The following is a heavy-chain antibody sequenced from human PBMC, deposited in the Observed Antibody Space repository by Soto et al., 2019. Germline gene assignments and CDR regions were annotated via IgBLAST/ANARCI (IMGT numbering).Heavy chain of an antibody. Sequence: LRLSCAASGFSFSSYGMHWLRQAAGKGLEWVAVISYDGSNKYYADSVRGRFTISRDNSKNTLYLQMNSLRPEDTAVFYCAKERMEQYQLLPFFDYWGQGALVTVSS. D-gene: IGHD2-2*01. V-gene: IGHV3-30*18. CDR2: ISYDGSNK. J-gene: IGHJ4*02. CDR3: AKERMEQYQLLPFFDY. CDR1: GFSFSSYG.